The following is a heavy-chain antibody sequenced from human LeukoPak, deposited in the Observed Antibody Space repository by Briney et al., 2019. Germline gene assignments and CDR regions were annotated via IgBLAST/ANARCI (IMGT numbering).Heavy chain of an antibody. CDR3: AKDGGMIVVANDAFDI. CDR2: ISGSGGST. CDR1: GFTFSSYG. D-gene: IGHD3-22*01. J-gene: IGHJ3*02. V-gene: IGHV3-23*01. Sequence: GGSLRLSCAASGFTFSSYGMSWVRQAPGKGLEWVSAISGSGGSTYYADSVKGRFTISRDNSKNTLYLQMNSLRAEDTAVYYCAKDGGMIVVANDAFDIWGQGTMVTVSS.